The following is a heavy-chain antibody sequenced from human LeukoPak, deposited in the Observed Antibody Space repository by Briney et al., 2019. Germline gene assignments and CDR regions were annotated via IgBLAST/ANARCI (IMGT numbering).Heavy chain of an antibody. CDR3: ARGGDYGDYVSDY. CDR2: IIPIFGTA. Sequence: SVKVSCKASGYTFTSYYMHWVRQAPGQGLEWMGGIIPIFGTANYAQKFQGRVTITADESTSTAYMELSSLRSEDTAVYYCARGGDYGDYVSDYWGQGTLVTVSS. V-gene: IGHV1-69*13. J-gene: IGHJ4*02. CDR1: GYTFTSYY. D-gene: IGHD4-17*01.